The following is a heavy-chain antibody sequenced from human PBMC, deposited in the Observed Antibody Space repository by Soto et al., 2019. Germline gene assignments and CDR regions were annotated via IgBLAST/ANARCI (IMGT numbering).Heavy chain of an antibody. V-gene: IGHV4-39*01. J-gene: IGHJ6*02. Sequence: QLQLQESGPGLVKPSETLSLTCTVSGDSISSSPYSWGWIRQPPGKGLEWIGNIHYSGSTYYNPSLKSRVTISVDTSRNQFSLKQSSVTAADTAVYYCARQGGSGYYYGMDVWGQGTTVTVSS. CDR2: IHYSGST. D-gene: IGHD3-10*01. CDR3: ARQGGSGYYYGMDV. CDR1: GDSISSSPYS.